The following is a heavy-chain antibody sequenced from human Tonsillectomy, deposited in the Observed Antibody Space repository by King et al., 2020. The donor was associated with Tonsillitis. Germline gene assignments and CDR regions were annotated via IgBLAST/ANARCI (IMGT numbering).Heavy chain of an antibody. CDR2: IYPGDSDT. Sequence: VQLVESGAEVKKPGESLKISCTGSGYSFTSYWIGWVRQMPGKGLEWMGIIYPGDSDTRYSPSFQGQVTISADKSISTAYLQWSSLKASDTAMYYCAGVASCGGDCYRNFDYWGQGTLVTVSS. D-gene: IGHD2-21*02. CDR1: GYSFTSYW. CDR3: AGVASCGGDCYRNFDY. J-gene: IGHJ4*02. V-gene: IGHV5-51*03.